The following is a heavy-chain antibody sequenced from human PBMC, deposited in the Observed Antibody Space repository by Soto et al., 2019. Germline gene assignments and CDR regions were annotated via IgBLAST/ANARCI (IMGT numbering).Heavy chain of an antibody. J-gene: IGHJ2*01. CDR3: GKGHRDDLVGATTGGWYFDL. V-gene: IGHV3-30*18. CDR1: GFTFSSYG. D-gene: IGHD1-26*01. CDR2: ISYDGSNK. Sequence: QVQLVESGGGVVQPGRSLRLSCAASGFTFSSYGMHWVRQAPGKGLEWVAVISYDGSNKYYADSVKGRFTISRDNSKNTLLLQMNSLRAEDTAFYYCGKGHRDDLVGATTGGWYFDLLGRGTLVTVSS.